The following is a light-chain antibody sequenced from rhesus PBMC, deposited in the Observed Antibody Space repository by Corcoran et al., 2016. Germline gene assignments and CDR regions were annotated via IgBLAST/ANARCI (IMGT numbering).Light chain of an antibody. CDR3: LQGYSTPWT. CDR2: AAS. J-gene: IGKJ1*01. CDR1: QGISDY. Sequence: DIQMTQSPSSLSASVGDRVTITCRASQGISDYLSWYQQNPGKAHKRLIYAASSLESGVPSRFSGSGSGTDCNLTISSLQPEDFAAYYCLQGYSTPWTFGQGTKVEIK. V-gene: IGKV1-36*02.